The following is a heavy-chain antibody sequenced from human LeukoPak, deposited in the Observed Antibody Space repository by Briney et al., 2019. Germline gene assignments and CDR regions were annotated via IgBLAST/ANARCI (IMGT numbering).Heavy chain of an antibody. CDR1: GFTFSSYD. D-gene: IGHD1-26*01. CDR2: IGTAGDT. Sequence: PGGSLRLSCAASGFTFSSYDMHWVRQATGKGLEWVSAIGTAGDTYYPGSVKGRFTISRENAKNSLYLQMNSLRAGDTAVYYCARGVVGATGGYYFDYWGQGTLVTASS. V-gene: IGHV3-13*01. J-gene: IGHJ4*02. CDR3: ARGVVGATGGYYFDY.